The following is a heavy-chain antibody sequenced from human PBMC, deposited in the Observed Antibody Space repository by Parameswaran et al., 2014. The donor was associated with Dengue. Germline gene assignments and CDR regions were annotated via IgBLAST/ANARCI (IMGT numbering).Heavy chain of an antibody. CDR2: INPNSGGT. V-gene: IGHV1-2*02. D-gene: IGHD3-3*01. Sequence: WVRQAPGQGLEWMGWINPNSGGTNFAQKFQGRVSMTRDTSVNTAYMEVTSLKSDDTAVYYCARDRGFWRVYNYFDYWGQGTPVTGLL. CDR3: ARDRGFWRVYNYFDY. J-gene: IGHJ4*02.